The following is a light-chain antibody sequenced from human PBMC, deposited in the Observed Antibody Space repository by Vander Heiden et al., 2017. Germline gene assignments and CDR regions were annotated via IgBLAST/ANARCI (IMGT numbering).Light chain of an antibody. CDR1: QSISSW. V-gene: IGKV1-5*01. CDR3: QQYNSYPCT. Sequence: DIHMTQSPSTLSASVGDRVTITCRASQSISSWLAWYQQKPGKAPKLLIYDASSLESGVPSRFSGSGSGTEFTLTISSLQPDDFATYYCQQYNSYPCTFGQGTKVEIK. CDR2: DAS. J-gene: IGKJ1*01.